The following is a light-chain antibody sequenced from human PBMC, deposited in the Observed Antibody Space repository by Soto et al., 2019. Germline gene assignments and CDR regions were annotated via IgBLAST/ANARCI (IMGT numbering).Light chain of an antibody. Sequence: QSVLTQPASVSASPGQSITISCTGTSSDVGGYNYVSWYQQHPGKAPKLMIYDVSNRPSGVSNRFSGSKSGNTASLTISGLQAEDEADYYCSSYTSSSTLGFGTGTKVTVL. CDR1: SSDVGGYNY. V-gene: IGLV2-14*01. J-gene: IGLJ1*01. CDR2: DVS. CDR3: SSYTSSSTLG.